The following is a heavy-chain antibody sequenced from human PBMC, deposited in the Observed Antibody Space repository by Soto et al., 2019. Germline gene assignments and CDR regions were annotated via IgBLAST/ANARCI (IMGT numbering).Heavy chain of an antibody. Sequence: QVQLQESGPGLVKPSETLSLTCTVSGASVSRDPYYWNWIRPPPGKGLEYIGFILHSGSTNYNPSLTRRVTISQDTSTNQVSLKLTSVTAADTAIYYCAGGIDAYKSGYWGQGTRVTVSS. CDR3: AGGIDAYKSGY. J-gene: IGHJ4*02. V-gene: IGHV4-61*01. D-gene: IGHD6-13*01. CDR1: GASVSRDPYY. CDR2: ILHSGST.